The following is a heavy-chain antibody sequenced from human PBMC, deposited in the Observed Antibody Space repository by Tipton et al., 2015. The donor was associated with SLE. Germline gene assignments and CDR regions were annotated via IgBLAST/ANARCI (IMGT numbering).Heavy chain of an antibody. CDR2: IYHSGST. V-gene: IGHV4-30-2*01. D-gene: IGHD3-10*01. CDR3: ASTRYIIAWDY. CDR1: GGSISSGGYS. Sequence: TLSLTCAVSGGSISSGGYSWSWIRQPLGKGLEWIGYIYHSGSTYYNPSLKSRVTISVDRSKNQFSLKLSSVTAADTAVYYCASTRYIIAWDYWGQGTLVTVSS. J-gene: IGHJ4*02.